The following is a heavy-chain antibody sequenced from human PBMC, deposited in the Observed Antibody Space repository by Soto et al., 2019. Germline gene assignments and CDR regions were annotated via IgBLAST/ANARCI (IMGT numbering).Heavy chain of an antibody. Sequence: GGSLRLSCAASGFTFSSYAMSWVRQAPGKGLEWVSAISGSGGSTYYADSVKGRFTISRDNSKNTLYLQMNSLRAEDTAVYYCAKDLRRYFDWLFDHDAFDIWGQGTMVTVSS. CDR2: ISGSGGST. CDR3: AKDLRRYFDWLFDHDAFDI. V-gene: IGHV3-23*01. J-gene: IGHJ3*02. D-gene: IGHD3-9*01. CDR1: GFTFSSYA.